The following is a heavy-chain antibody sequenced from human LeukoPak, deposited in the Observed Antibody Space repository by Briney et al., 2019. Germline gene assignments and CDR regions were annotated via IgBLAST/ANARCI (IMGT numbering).Heavy chain of an antibody. CDR3: ARGPLRSSGWWIDAFDI. CDR2: IYYSGST. CDR1: GGSISSGGYY. Sequence: SETLSLTCTVSGGSISSGGYYWSWIRQHPGKGLEWIGYIYYSGSTNYNPSLKSRVTISVDTSKNQFSLKLSSVTAADTAVYYCARGPLRSSGWWIDAFDIWGQGTMVTVSS. D-gene: IGHD6-19*01. V-gene: IGHV4-61*08. J-gene: IGHJ3*02.